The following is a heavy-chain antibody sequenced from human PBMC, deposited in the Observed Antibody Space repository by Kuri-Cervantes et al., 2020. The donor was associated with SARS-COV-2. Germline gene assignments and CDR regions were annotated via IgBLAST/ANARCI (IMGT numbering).Heavy chain of an antibody. CDR3: ARLSDTAHDY. CDR2: ISWNSGSI. J-gene: IGHJ4*02. D-gene: IGHD5-18*01. Sequence: SLKISCAASGFTFDDYAMHWVRQAPGKGLEWVSGISWNSGSIGYADSVKGRFTISRDNAKNSLYLQMNSLRAEDTALYYCARLSDTAHDYWGQGTLVTVSS. CDR1: GFTFDDYA. V-gene: IGHV3-9*01.